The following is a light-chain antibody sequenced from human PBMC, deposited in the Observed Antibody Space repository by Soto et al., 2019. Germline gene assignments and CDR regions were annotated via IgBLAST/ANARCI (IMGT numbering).Light chain of an antibody. V-gene: IGLV2-23*02. CDR3: CSYAGISTHVV. CDR2: EVT. CDR1: SSDVGSYNL. J-gene: IGLJ2*01. Sequence: QSVLTQPASVSGSPGQSITISCTGTSSDVGSYNLVSWYQHHPGRAPKLMIYEVTKRPSGVSNRFSGSKSGNTASLTISGLQTEDEADYYCCSYAGISTHVVFGGGTKLTVL.